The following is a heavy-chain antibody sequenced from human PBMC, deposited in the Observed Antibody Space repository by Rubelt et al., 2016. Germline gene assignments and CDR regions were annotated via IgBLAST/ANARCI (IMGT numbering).Heavy chain of an antibody. J-gene: IGHJ3*02. Sequence: EVQLVESGGGLVQPGGSLRLSCAASGFTFSSYWMSWVRQAPGKGLEWVANIKQDGSEKYYVDSGKGRFTIARDNAKNSLYLQRNSLRAEDTAVYYCARDLGSDSSSFGAFDIWGQGTMVTVSS. CDR1: GFTFSSYW. D-gene: IGHD6-13*01. CDR3: ARDLGSDSSSFGAFDI. CDR2: IKQDGSEK. V-gene: IGHV3-7*03.